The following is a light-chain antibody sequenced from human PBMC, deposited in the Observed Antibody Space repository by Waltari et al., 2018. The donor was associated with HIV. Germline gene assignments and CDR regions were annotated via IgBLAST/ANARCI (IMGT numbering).Light chain of an antibody. V-gene: IGKV3-15*01. J-gene: IGKJ5*01. CDR3: QQYNDWPLT. Sequence: EIVMTQSPATRSVSPGERATPSCRASQSVSSNLAGYQQKPGQGPRLLIYGASTRATGIPARFSGSGSGAEFTLTISSLQSEDFAVYYCQQYNDWPLTFGQGTRLEIK. CDR1: QSVSSN. CDR2: GAS.